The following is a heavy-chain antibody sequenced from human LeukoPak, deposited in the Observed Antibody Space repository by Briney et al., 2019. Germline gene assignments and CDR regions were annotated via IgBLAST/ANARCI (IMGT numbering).Heavy chain of an antibody. CDR3: ARDRTGEGNIDY. V-gene: IGHV1-2*02. J-gene: IGHJ4*02. CDR1: GYTFTSYG. Sequence: ASVKVSCKASGYTFTSYGITWLRQAPGQGLEWMGWINPNSGGTNYAQKFQGRVTMTRDTSISTAYMELSRLRSDDTAVYYCARDRTGEGNIDYWGQGTLVTVSS. D-gene: IGHD2/OR15-2a*01. CDR2: INPNSGGT.